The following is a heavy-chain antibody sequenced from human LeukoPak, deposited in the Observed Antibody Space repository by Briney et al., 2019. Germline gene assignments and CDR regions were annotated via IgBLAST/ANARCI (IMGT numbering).Heavy chain of an antibody. J-gene: IGHJ4*02. CDR1: GGTFSSYA. Sequence: ASVKVSCKASGGTFSSYAISWVRQAPGQGLEWMGRIIPIFGTANYAQKFHGRVTITTDESTSTAYMELSSLRSEDTAVYYCATPDHDYGDYGFDYWGQGTLVTVSS. CDR2: IIPIFGTA. D-gene: IGHD4-17*01. CDR3: ATPDHDYGDYGFDY. V-gene: IGHV1-69*05.